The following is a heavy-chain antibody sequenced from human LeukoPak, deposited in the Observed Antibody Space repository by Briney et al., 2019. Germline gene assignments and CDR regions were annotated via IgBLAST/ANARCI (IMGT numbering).Heavy chain of an antibody. CDR3: AELGITMIGGV. CDR2: ISSSGSTI. D-gene: IGHD3-10*02. J-gene: IGHJ6*04. V-gene: IGHV3-48*03. Sequence: AGGSLRLSCAVSGFTFSSSEMNWVRQAPGKGLEWVSYISSSGSTIYYADSVKGRFTISRDNAKNSLYLQMNSLRAEDTAVYYCAELGITMIGGVWGKGTTVTISS. CDR1: GFTFSSSE.